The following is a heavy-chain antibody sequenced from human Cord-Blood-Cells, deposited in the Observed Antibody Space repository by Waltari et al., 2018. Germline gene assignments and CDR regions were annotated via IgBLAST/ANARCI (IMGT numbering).Heavy chain of an antibody. CDR3: ARDKPYSSSWFDY. J-gene: IGHJ4*02. V-gene: IGHV1-69*01. Sequence: VQLVQSGAEVKKPGSSVKVSCKASGGTFSSYAISWVRQAPGQGTEWMGGIIPVLCTANYAQKFQGRVTITADESTSAAYMELSSLRSEDTAVYYCARDKPYSSSWFDYWGQGTLVTVSS. D-gene: IGHD6-13*01. CDR1: GGTFSSYA. CDR2: IIPVLCTA.